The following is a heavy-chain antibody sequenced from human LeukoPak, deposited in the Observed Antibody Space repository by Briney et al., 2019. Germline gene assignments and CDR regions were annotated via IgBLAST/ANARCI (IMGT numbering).Heavy chain of an antibody. J-gene: IGHJ4*02. CDR3: AKSMVRGVIRGGFDY. CDR1: GFTFSTYS. D-gene: IGHD3-10*01. V-gene: IGHV3-43D*03. Sequence: GGSLRLSCAASGFTFSTYSMNWVRQAPGKGLEWVSLISWDGGSTYYADSVKGRFTISRDNSKNSLYLQMNSLRAEDTALYYCAKSMVRGVIRGGFDYWGQGTLVTVSS. CDR2: ISWDGGST.